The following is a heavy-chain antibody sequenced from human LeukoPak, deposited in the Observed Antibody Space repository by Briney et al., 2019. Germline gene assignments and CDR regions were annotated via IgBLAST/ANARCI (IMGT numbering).Heavy chain of an antibody. CDR3: AKAAAYYYGSGSYPEY. D-gene: IGHD3-10*01. Sequence: GGSLRLSCAASGFTFSSYAMSWVRPAPGKGLEWVSVIRGSGGSTYCADSVKGRFSISRDNSKNTLYLRMNSLRAEDTAVYYCAKAAAYYYGSGSYPEYWGQGTLVTVSS. CDR2: IRGSGGST. V-gene: IGHV3-23*01. CDR1: GFTFSSYA. J-gene: IGHJ4*02.